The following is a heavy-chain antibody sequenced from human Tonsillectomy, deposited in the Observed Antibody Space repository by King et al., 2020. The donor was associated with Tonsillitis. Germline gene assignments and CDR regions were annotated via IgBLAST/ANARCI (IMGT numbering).Heavy chain of an antibody. CDR3: AKDGIALSDWYFDL. Sequence: VQLVESGGGVVQPGRSLRLSCAASGFTFSNYGMHWVRQAPGEGLEWVALIAYDASYENYADSVKGRFAISRDNSKNTVYLEMNSLRVEDTSVYYCAKDGIALSDWYFDLWGRGTLVTVSS. V-gene: IGHV3-30*18. J-gene: IGHJ2*01. CDR2: IAYDASYE. D-gene: IGHD3-16*02. CDR1: GFTFSNYG.